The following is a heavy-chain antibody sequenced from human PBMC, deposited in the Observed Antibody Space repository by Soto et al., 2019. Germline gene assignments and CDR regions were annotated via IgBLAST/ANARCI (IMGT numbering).Heavy chain of an antibody. CDR1: GFTFSIYS. CDR3: ARIESGYSSSWYFDL. CDR2: ISSSSSYI. D-gene: IGHD6-13*01. Sequence: GGSLRLSCAASGFTFSIYSMNWVRQAPGKGLEWVSSISSSSSYIYYADPVKGRFTISRDNAKNSLYLQMNSLRAEDTAVYYCARIESGYSSSWYFDLWGRGTLVTVSS. V-gene: IGHV3-21*01. J-gene: IGHJ2*01.